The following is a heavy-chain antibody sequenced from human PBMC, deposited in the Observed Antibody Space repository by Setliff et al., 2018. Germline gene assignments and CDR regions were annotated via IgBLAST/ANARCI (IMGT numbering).Heavy chain of an antibody. J-gene: IGHJ4*02. CDR1: GGAFSTYS. CDR2: IIPILGIT. Sequence: WASVKVSCKASGGAFSTYSLSWVRQAPGQGFEWVGRIIPILGITSYAQRFQGRVTITADDSTSTIYMDVSSLRAKDTATYYCARDGAYCSGGSCYSFDYWGQGTPVTVSS. CDR3: ARDGAYCSGGSCYSFDY. D-gene: IGHD2-15*01. V-gene: IGHV1-69*13.